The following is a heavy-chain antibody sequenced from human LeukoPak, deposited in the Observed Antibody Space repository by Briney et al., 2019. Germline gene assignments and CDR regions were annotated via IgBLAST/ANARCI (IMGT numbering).Heavy chain of an antibody. D-gene: IGHD1-26*01. CDR2: SSGDGGST. Sequence: GGSLRLSCAASGFTFDDYAMHWVRQGPGKGLEWVSLSSGDGGSTYYADSVKGRFTISRDNSKNTLYLQMNSLRAEDTAVYYCAKVGAPPVWALYDYWGQGTLVTVSS. J-gene: IGHJ4*02. CDR1: GFTFDDYA. CDR3: AKVGAPPVWALYDY. V-gene: IGHV3-43*02.